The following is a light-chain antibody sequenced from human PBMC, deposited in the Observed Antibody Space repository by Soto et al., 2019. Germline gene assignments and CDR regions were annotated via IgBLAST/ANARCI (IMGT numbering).Light chain of an antibody. CDR2: EVS. CDR1: SSDVGGYNY. Sequence: QSALTQPASVSGSPGQSITISCTGTSSDVGGYNYVSWYQQHPGKAPKVMIYEVSNRPSGVSNRFSGSKSGNTASLTISGLQAVDESDYYCSTYTSSNTWVFGGGTKLTV. J-gene: IGLJ3*02. CDR3: STYTSSNTWV. V-gene: IGLV2-14*01.